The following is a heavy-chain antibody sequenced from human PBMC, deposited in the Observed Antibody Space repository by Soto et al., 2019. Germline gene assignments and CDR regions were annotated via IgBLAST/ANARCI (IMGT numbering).Heavy chain of an antibody. J-gene: IGHJ4*02. D-gene: IGHD6-19*01. Sequence: QVQLVQSGAEEKKPGASVKVSCKASGYTFTSYAMHWVRQSPGQRLEWMGWINAGNGNTKYSRKFQGRVTITRDTSASTASMALTSLISEDTAGSDCAGGCGWYPPFGYWGQGTLVTVSS. CDR2: INAGNGNT. V-gene: IGHV1-3*05. CDR1: GYTFTSYA. CDR3: AGGCGWYPPFGY.